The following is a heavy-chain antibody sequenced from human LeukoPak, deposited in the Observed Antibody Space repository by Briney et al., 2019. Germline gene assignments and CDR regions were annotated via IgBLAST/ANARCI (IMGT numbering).Heavy chain of an antibody. CDR1: GFTFSSYG. Sequence: GGSLRLSCAASGFTFSSYGMHWVRQAPGKGPEWVAFIRYDGSNKYYADSVKGRFTISRDNSKNTLYLQMNSLRAEDTAVYYCAGRSSTSWSSFDYWGQGTLVTVSS. V-gene: IGHV3-30*02. D-gene: IGHD2-2*01. J-gene: IGHJ4*02. CDR3: AGRSSTSWSSFDY. CDR2: IRYDGSNK.